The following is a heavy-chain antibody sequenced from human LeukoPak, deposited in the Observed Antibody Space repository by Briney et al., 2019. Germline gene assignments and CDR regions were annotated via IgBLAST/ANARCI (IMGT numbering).Heavy chain of an antibody. CDR2: IKQDGSEK. J-gene: IGHJ3*02. CDR1: GFTFSSYW. V-gene: IGHV3-7*04. D-gene: IGHD2-15*01. Sequence: GGSLRLSCAASGFTFSSYWMSWVRQAPGKGLEWVANIKQDGSEKYYVDSVKGRFTISRDNAKNSLYLQMNSLRAEDTAVYYCARYCSGGSCADAFYIWGQGTMVTVSS. CDR3: ARYCSGGSCADAFYI.